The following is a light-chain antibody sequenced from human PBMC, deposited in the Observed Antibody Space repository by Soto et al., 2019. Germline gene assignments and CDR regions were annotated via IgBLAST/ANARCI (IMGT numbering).Light chain of an antibody. CDR3: SSYTSTCPAI. V-gene: IGLV2-14*01. Sequence: QSALTQPASVSGSPGQSITLSCTVTSSDVVGYSYVSWYQQHPGKSPKLMIFAVSNRPSGVSDRFSGSKSVNTASLTISGLQAEDEADDCCSSYTSTCPAIFGGGTMVTVL. CDR1: SSDVVGYSY. J-gene: IGLJ2*01. CDR2: AVS.